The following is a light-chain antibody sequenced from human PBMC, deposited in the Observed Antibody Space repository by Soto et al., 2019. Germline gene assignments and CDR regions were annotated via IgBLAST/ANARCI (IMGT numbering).Light chain of an antibody. CDR2: GAS. Sequence: EIVITHSPRTLSVSPGERLTLSCRASQSVGNNLAWHQQKPGQAPRLLMYGASTRATGFPARFSGSGSGTEFTLTISSLQSEDFAVYYCQQYNGWPITFGQGTRLEIK. J-gene: IGKJ5*01. CDR3: QQYNGWPIT. CDR1: QSVGNN. V-gene: IGKV3-15*01.